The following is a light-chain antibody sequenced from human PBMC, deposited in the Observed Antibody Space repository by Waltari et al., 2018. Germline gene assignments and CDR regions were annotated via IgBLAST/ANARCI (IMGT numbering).Light chain of an antibody. CDR3: CSYVGSNTLL. CDR1: SSDIGGYNF. CDR2: AVS. J-gene: IGLJ2*01. Sequence: QAALTQPRSVSGSPGQSVTIFCTGTSSDIGGYNFVSWFQQNPGTAPKLLTYAVSKRPSGVSDRLSGSTSGNTASLPLSGLQAEDETDYYCCSYVGSNTLLFGGGTRLTVL. V-gene: IGLV2-11*01.